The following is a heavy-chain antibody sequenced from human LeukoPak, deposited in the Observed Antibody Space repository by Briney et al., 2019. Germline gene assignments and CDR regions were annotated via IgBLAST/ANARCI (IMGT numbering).Heavy chain of an antibody. J-gene: IGHJ5*02. Sequence: PSETLSLTWTVSGGSISSYYWNWIRQPPGKGLEWIGYIYYSGSTSYNPSLKSRVTISVDTSKNQFSLKLSSVTAADTAVYYCARHGYSGYDLRLPWGQGTLVTVSS. D-gene: IGHD5-12*01. V-gene: IGHV4-59*08. CDR2: IYYSGST. CDR1: GGSISSYY. CDR3: ARHGYSGYDLRLP.